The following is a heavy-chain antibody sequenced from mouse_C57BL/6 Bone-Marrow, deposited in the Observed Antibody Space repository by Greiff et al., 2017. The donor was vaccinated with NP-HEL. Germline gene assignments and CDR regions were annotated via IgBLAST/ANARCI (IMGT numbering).Heavy chain of an antibody. CDR1: GYTFTDYA. V-gene: IGHV1-67*01. D-gene: IGHD3-2*02. J-gene: IGHJ3*01. CDR3: AREAQATSWFAY. CDR2: ISTYYGDA. Sequence: QVHVKQSGPELVRPGVSVKISCKGSGYTFTDYAMHWVKQSHAKSLEWIGVISTYYGDASSNQKFKDKATMTVDKSSSTAYMELARLTSEDSAVYYCAREAQATSWFAYWGQGTLVTVSA.